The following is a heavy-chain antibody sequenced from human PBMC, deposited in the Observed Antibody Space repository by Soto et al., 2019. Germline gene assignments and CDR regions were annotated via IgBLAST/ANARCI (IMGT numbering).Heavy chain of an antibody. J-gene: IGHJ4*02. V-gene: IGHV1-69*13. D-gene: IGHD5-18*01. CDR1: GGTFSSYA. Sequence: ASVKVSCKASGGTFSSYAISWVRQAPGQGLEWMGGIIPIFGTANYAQKFQGRVTITADESTSTAYMELSSLRSEDTAVYYCARTVSRKQLWFDYWSQGTLVTVSS. CDR2: IIPIFGTA. CDR3: ARTVSRKQLWFDY.